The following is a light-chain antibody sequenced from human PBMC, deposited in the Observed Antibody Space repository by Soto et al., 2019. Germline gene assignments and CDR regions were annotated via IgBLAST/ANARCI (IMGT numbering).Light chain of an antibody. J-gene: IGKJ1*01. CDR3: QQYGTSPWT. CDR2: GAS. V-gene: IGKV3-20*01. CDR1: QSVSSNY. Sequence: EIVLTQSPGTLSLSPGERATLSCRASQSVSSNYLAWYQQKPGQAPRLLIYGASYRATGIPDRFSGSGSGADFTLTITRLEAEDFAVYYCQQYGTSPWTFGQGTKVELK.